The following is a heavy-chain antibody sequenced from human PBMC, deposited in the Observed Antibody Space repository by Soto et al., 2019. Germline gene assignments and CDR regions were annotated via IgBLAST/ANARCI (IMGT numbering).Heavy chain of an antibody. J-gene: IGHJ5*02. D-gene: IGHD2-2*01. CDR3: ASTVSSISSGVRWFDP. V-gene: IGHV1-3*01. CDR2: INAGNDNT. CDR1: GYTFTNYS. Sequence: GASVKVSFKASGYTFTNYSIHWVRPAPGQRLEWMGWINAGNDNTEYSQRFQGRVTITRDTSASTAYMELSSLRSEDTAVYYCASTVSSISSGVRWFDPWGQGTLVTVSS.